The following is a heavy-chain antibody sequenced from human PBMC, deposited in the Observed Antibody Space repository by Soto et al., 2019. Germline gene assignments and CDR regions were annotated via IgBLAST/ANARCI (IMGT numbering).Heavy chain of an antibody. CDR1: GGSISSCNW. D-gene: IGHD2-2*01. V-gene: IGHV4-4*02. Sequence: QVQLQESGPGLVKPSGTLSLTCAVSGGSISSCNWWSWVRQPPGKGLERIGEISHSGSTNYNPSLKSRVTISVDKSKNQYSLKLSSVTAADTAVYYCARDLYQPLLRVDSFDIWGQGTMVTVSS. CDR3: ARDLYQPLLRVDSFDI. J-gene: IGHJ3*02. CDR2: ISHSGST.